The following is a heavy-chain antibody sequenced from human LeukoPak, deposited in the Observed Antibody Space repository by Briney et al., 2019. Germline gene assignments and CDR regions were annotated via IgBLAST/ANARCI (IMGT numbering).Heavy chain of an antibody. CDR1: GGSISSYY. CDR2: IYYSGST. J-gene: IGHJ4*02. CDR3: ARSSMVRGSDY. Sequence: SETLSLTCTVSGGSISSYYWSWIRQPPGKGLEWIGYIYYSGSTNNNPSLKSRVTISVDTSKNQFSLKLSSVTAADTAVYYCARSSMVRGSDYWGQGTLVTVSS. V-gene: IGHV4-59*08. D-gene: IGHD3-10*01.